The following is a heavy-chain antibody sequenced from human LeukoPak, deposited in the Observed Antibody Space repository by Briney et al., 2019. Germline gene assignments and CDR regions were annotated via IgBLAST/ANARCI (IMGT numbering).Heavy chain of an antibody. CDR2: ISAYNGNT. D-gene: IGHD4-17*01. CDR1: GYTFTSYG. J-gene: IGHJ6*02. V-gene: IGHV1-18*01. CDR3: ARVLAKERDYGDYVRYYGMDV. Sequence: GASVKVSCKASGYTFTSYGISWVRQAPGQGLEWMGWISAYNGNTNYAQKLQGRVTMTTDTSTSTAYMELRSLRSDDTAVYYCARVLAKERDYGDYVRYYGMDVWGQGTTVTVSS.